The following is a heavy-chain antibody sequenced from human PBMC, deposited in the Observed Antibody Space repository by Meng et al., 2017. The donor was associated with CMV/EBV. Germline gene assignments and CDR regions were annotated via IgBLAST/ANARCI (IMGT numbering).Heavy chain of an antibody. Sequence: GGSLRLSCEASGFSFRLYEMNWVRQAPGKGLEWVANIKQDGSEKYYVDSVKGRFTISRDNAKNSLYLQMNSLRAEDTAVYYCARDCSSTTGGMDVWGQGTTVTVSS. J-gene: IGHJ6*02. CDR1: GFSFRLYE. CDR2: IKQDGSEK. D-gene: IGHD2-2*01. V-gene: IGHV3-7*01. CDR3: ARDCSSTTGGMDV.